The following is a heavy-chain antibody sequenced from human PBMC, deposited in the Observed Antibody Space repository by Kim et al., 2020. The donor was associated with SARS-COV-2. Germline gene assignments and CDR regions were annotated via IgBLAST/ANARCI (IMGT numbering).Heavy chain of an antibody. D-gene: IGHD3-22*01. CDR3: ARALGRYYDSSGYYFHYYFDY. V-gene: IGHV1-3*01. Sequence: ASVKVSCKASGYTFTSYAMHWVRQAPGQRLEWMGWINAGNGNTKYSQKFQGRVTITRDTSASTAYMELSSLRSEDTAVYYCARALGRYYDSSGYYFHYYFDYWGQGTLVTVSS. CDR1: GYTFTSYA. CDR2: INAGNGNT. J-gene: IGHJ4*02.